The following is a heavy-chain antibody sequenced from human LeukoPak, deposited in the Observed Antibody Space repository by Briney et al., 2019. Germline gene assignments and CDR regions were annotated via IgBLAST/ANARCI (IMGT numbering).Heavy chain of an antibody. V-gene: IGHV3-23*01. J-gene: IGHJ4*02. CDR3: AKDYRGDMITFGGVIDPY. CDR2: ISGSGGST. Sequence: PGGSLRLSCAASGFTFSSYAMSWVRQAPGKGLEWVSAISGSGGSTYYADSVKGRFTISRDNSKNTRYLQMNSLRAEDTAVYYCAKDYRGDMITFGGVIDPYWGQGTLVTVSS. CDR1: GFTFSSYA. D-gene: IGHD3-16*02.